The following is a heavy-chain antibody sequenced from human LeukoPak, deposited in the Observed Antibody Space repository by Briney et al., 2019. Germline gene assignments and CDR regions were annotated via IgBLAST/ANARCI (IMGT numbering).Heavy chain of an antibody. V-gene: IGHV1-3*01. J-gene: IGHJ4*02. D-gene: IGHD3-10*01. CDR3: VRDYPYGSGIVRVDS. CDR2: INPGSGDT. CDR1: GYTFTDFA. Sequence: ASVKVSCKASGYTFTDFALHWVRQAPGQSLEWMGWINPGSGDTKSSQKFRDRVTITRDTSANTACMQLTRLKSEDTAVYYCVRDYPYGSGIVRVDSWGQGTLVTVSS.